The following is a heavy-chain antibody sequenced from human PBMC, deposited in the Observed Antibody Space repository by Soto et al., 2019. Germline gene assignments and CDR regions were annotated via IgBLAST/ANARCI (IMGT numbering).Heavy chain of an antibody. V-gene: IGHV4-59*01. J-gene: IGHJ4*02. CDR1: GGCISSYY. D-gene: IGHD4-4*01. CDR3: ARWYYSNYQYYFDY. Sequence: PSETLSLTCTVSGGCISSYYWSWIRQPPGKGLEWIGYIYYSGSTNYNPSLKSRVTISVDTSKNQFSLKLSSVTAADTAVYYCARWYYSNYQYYFDYWGQGTLVTVSS. CDR2: IYYSGST.